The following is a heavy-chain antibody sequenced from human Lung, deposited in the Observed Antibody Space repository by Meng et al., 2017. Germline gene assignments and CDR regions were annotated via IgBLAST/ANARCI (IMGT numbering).Heavy chain of an antibody. J-gene: IGHJ2*01. CDR3: ARDKPPNDV. CDR2: MSFDGAQI. V-gene: IGHV3-30*01. Sequence: QVERVESGGRVVQPGGSLMLSCAASGFTFNTYAMHCVRQAPGKGLEWVSLMSFDGAQIYFSDSVRGRFTISRDNSKNTLYLQMNSLRAEDTAVYYCARDKPPNDVWGRGTLVTVSS. CDR1: GFTFNTYA.